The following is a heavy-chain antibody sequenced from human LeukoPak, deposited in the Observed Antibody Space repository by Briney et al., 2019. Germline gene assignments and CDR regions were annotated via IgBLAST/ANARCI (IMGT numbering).Heavy chain of an antibody. Sequence: ASVKVSCKTSGYPFRNYDINWVRQATGQGLEWMGWINPHSGKTGYAQKFQGRVTITADESTSTAYMELSSLRSEDTAVYYCARALWFGELLYGSYYYYMDVWGKGTTVTISS. D-gene: IGHD3-10*01. J-gene: IGHJ6*03. CDR3: ARALWFGELLYGSYYYYMDV. CDR1: GYPFRNYD. V-gene: IGHV1-8*01. CDR2: INPHSGKT.